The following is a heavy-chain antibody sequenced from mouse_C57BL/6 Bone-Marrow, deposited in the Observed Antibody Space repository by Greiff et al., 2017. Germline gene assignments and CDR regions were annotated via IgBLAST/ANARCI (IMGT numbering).Heavy chain of an antibody. D-gene: IGHD2-3*01. CDR1: GYAFSSYW. CDR2: IDPGDGDT. Sequence: VQLQQSGAELVKPGASVKISCKASGYAFSSYWMNWVKQRPGKGLEWIGKIDPGDGDTNYNGKFKGKATLTADKSSSTAYMQLSSLTSEDSAVXLSARFGYYSYSAMDYWGPKAPVSVSS. J-gene: IGHJ4*01. CDR3: ARFGYYSYSAMDY. V-gene: IGHV1-80*01.